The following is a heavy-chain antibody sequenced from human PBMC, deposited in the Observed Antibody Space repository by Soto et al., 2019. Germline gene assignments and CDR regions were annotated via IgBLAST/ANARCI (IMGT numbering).Heavy chain of an antibody. CDR2: ISGSGGST. V-gene: IGHV3-23*01. CDR3: VFVSSWYGNYFDY. J-gene: IGHJ4*02. D-gene: IGHD6-13*01. CDR1: GFTFSSYA. Sequence: EVQLLESGGGLVQPGGSLRLSCAASGFTFSSYAMSWVRQAPGKGLEWVSAISGSGGSTYYADSVKGRFTISRDNSKNTLYLQMNSLRAEDTAVYYCVFVSSWYGNYFDYWGQGTLVTVSS.